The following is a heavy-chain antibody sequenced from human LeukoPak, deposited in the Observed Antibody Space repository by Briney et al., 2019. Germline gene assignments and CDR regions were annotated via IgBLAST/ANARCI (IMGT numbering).Heavy chain of an antibody. Sequence: GGSLRLSCAASGFTFSSYAMHWVRQAPGKGLEWLANIKHDGSEKYYVDSVRGRFSISRDNAKNSLYLQMNSLRAEDTAVYYCARYSYGAFDYWGQGTLVTVSS. CDR3: ARYSYGAFDY. D-gene: IGHD4-17*01. J-gene: IGHJ4*02. CDR2: IKHDGSEK. CDR1: GFTFSSYA. V-gene: IGHV3-7*01.